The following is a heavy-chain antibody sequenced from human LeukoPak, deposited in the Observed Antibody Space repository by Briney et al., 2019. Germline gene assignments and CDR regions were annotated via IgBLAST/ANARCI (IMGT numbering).Heavy chain of an antibody. J-gene: IGHJ3*02. CDR3: ARGVLAKYSVAFDI. V-gene: IGHV3-30*03. D-gene: IGHD2-21*01. CDR1: GFIFSSYV. CDR2: IASDESNT. Sequence: PGGSLRLSCSASGFIFSSYVMHWVRQAPGKGLEWVALIASDESNTYYEDSVEGRFTISRDNSENALFLQMDCLTTEDTAVYYCARGVLAKYSVAFDIWGQGTTVIVS.